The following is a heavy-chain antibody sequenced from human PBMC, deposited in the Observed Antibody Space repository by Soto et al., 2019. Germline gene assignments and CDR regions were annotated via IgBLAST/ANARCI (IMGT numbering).Heavy chain of an antibody. D-gene: IGHD6-6*01. Sequence: QVQLVQSGAEVKKPGSSVKVSCKASGGTFSSYAISWVRQAPGQGLEWMGGIIPIFGTANYAQKLQGRLTITADESTSTAYMELSSRRSEDTAVYYCARWRDGSGLIAARPYYYYGMHVWGQGTTVTVS. V-gene: IGHV1-69*01. J-gene: IGHJ6*02. CDR3: ARWRDGSGLIAARPYYYYGMHV. CDR2: IIPIFGTA. CDR1: GGTFSSYA.